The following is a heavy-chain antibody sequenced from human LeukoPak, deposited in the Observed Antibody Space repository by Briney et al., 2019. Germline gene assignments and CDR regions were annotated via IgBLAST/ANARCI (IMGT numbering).Heavy chain of an antibody. J-gene: IGHJ4*02. D-gene: IGHD3-22*01. V-gene: IGHV3-74*01. CDR3: ARGTLGYHYDTSGYHDY. Sequence: PGGSLRLSCADSGFTFSNYWMHWVRQAPGKGLVWLSRINSDGTITSYADSVKGRFTISRDNAKNTLYLQMNSLRAEDTAVYYCARGTLGYHYDTSGYHDYWGQGTLVTVS. CDR2: INSDGTIT. CDR1: GFTFSNYW.